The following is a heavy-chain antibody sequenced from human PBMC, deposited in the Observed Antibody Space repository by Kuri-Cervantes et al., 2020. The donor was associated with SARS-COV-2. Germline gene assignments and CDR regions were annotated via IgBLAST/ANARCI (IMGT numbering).Heavy chain of an antibody. CDR2: ISPNSGGT. CDR3: ARVDWATPRGPFDM. V-gene: IGHV1-2*02. D-gene: IGHD3/OR15-3a*01. J-gene: IGHJ3*02. CDR1: GYTLTGYF. Sequence: ASVKVSCKASGYTLTGYFIHWVRQAPGQGLEWMGWISPNSGGTNYAQKFQGRVTMSRDTSTSTASMELNRLTSDDTAIYYCARVDWATPRGPFDMWGQGTLVTVSS.